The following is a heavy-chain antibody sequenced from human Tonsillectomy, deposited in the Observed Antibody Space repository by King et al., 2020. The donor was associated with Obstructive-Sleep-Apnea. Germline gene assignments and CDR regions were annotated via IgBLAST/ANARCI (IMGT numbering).Heavy chain of an antibody. CDR3: ARRDSSSCPDC. CDR1: GNTFSSHY. V-gene: IGHV1-46*01. J-gene: IGHJ4*02. CDR2: ISPSGGST. D-gene: IGHD6-13*01. Sequence: VQLVQSGAEVKEPGASVKISCKASGNTFSSHYIHCVRQAPGQGLEWMGIISPSGGSTSYAQKFQGRVTLTSDTSTSTVYMELSSLRSEDTAIYDCARRDSSSCPDCWGQGTLVTVSS.